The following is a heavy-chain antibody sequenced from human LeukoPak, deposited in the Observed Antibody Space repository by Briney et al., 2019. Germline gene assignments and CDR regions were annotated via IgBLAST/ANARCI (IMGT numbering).Heavy chain of an antibody. CDR1: GFTFSGYE. D-gene: IGHD3-10*02. Sequence: PEGSLRLSCAASGFTFSGYEMNWVRQAPGKGLEWVSYISSSGSTIYYADSVKGRFTISRDNAKNSLYLQMNSLRAEDTAVYYCAELGITMIGGVWGKGTTVTISS. CDR3: AELGITMIGGV. V-gene: IGHV3-48*03. CDR2: ISSSGSTI. J-gene: IGHJ6*04.